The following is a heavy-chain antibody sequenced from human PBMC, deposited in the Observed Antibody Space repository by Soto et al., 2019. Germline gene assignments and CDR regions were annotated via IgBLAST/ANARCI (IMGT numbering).Heavy chain of an antibody. CDR1: GGSISSYY. Sequence: SETLSLTCTVSGGSISSYYWSWIRQPPGKGLEWIGYIYYSGSTNYNPSLKSRVTISVDTSKNQFSLKLSSVTAADTAVYYCARGNWLRGGGFDIWGQGTMVTVSS. J-gene: IGHJ3*02. D-gene: IGHD3-9*01. CDR3: ARGNWLRGGGFDI. CDR2: IYYSGST. V-gene: IGHV4-59*01.